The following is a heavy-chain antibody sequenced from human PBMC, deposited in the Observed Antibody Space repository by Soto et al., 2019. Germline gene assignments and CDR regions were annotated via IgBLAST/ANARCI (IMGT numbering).Heavy chain of an antibody. CDR2: IYHSGST. CDR3: ARVSGSYYYGMDV. V-gene: IGHV4-4*02. D-gene: IGHD1-26*01. J-gene: IGHJ6*02. Sequence: PSETLSLTCAVSGGSISSSNWWSWVRRPPGKGLEWIGEIYHSGSTNYNPSLKSRVTISVDKSKNQFSLKLSSVTAADTAVYYCARVSGSYYYGMDVWGQGTTVT. CDR1: GGSISSSNW.